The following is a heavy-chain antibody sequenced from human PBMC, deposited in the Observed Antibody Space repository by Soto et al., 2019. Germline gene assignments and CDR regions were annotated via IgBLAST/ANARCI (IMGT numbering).Heavy chain of an antibody. Sequence: PSETLSLTCTVSGGSISSGGYYWSWIRQHPGKGLEWIGYIYYSGSTYYNPSLKSRVTISVDTSKNQFSLKLSSVTAADTAVYYCARGLGPRRGYSYGYNLLFDYWGQGTLVTVSS. D-gene: IGHD5-18*01. CDR3: ARGLGPRRGYSYGYNLLFDY. V-gene: IGHV4-31*03. CDR1: GGSISSGGYY. CDR2: IYYSGST. J-gene: IGHJ4*02.